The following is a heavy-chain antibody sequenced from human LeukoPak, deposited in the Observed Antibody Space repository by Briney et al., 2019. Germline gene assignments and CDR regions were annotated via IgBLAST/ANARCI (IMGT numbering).Heavy chain of an antibody. J-gene: IGHJ4*02. V-gene: IGHV1-18*01. CDR2: ISAYNGNT. D-gene: IGHD2-2*02. CDR3: ARDAVVPAAIAWTAEYYFDY. CDR1: GYTFTSYG. Sequence: VASVKVSCKASGYTFTSYGISWVRQAPGQGLEWMGWISAYNGNTNYAQKLQGRVTMTTDTSTSTAYMELRSLRSDDTAVYYCARDAVVPAAIAWTAEYYFDYWGQGTLVTVSS.